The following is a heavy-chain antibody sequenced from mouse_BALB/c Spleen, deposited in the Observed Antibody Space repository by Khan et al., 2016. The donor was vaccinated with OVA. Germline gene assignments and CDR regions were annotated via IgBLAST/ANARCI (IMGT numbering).Heavy chain of an antibody. J-gene: IGHJ1*01. D-gene: IGHD2-1*01. Sequence: EVELVESGGGLVRPGGSLKLSCAASGFSFTTYTMSWVRQTPEKRLEWVATINSGSTYTYYPDSVKGRFTISRDTAKNTLYLQMSSLKYEDTAMYYCTRDGNYAHWYFDVWGAGTTVTVSS. CDR2: INSGSTYT. V-gene: IGHV5-6-4*01. CDR3: TRDGNYAHWYFDV. CDR1: GFSFTTYT.